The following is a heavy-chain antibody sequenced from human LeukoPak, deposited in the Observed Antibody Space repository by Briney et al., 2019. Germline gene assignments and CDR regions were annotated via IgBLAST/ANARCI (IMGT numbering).Heavy chain of an antibody. J-gene: IGHJ3*02. D-gene: IGHD2-15*01. V-gene: IGHV4-61*02. CDR2: IYTSGST. CDR1: GGSISSGSYY. CDR3: ARLIVVVVADDYDAFDI. Sequence: SETLSLTCTVSGGSISSGSYYWSWIRQPAGKGLEWIGRIYTSGSTNYNPSLKSRVAISVDTSKNQFSLKLSSVTAADTAVYYCARLIVVVVADDYDAFDIWGQGTMVTVSS.